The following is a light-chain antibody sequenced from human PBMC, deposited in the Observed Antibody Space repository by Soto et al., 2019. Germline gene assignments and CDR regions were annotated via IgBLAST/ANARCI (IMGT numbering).Light chain of an antibody. Sequence: EIVLTQSPGTLSLSPGERATLSCRSSQSVSSNYLAWYQQKPDQAPRLVIYDVSGRATGIPDRFSGSGSGIDFTLTISRLEPEVFAVYYCQQYGSSPTFGQGTKVEIK. CDR2: DVS. V-gene: IGKV3-20*01. J-gene: IGKJ1*01. CDR3: QQYGSSPT. CDR1: QSVSSNY.